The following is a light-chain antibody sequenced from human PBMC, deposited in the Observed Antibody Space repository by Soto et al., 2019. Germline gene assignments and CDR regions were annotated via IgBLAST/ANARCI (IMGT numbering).Light chain of an antibody. CDR2: TIN. J-gene: IGLJ3*02. CDR1: SSNIGSHT. V-gene: IGLV1-44*01. CDR3: ATRDDSLNGWV. Sequence: QSVLTQPPSASGTPGQRVTISCSGGSSNIGSHTVSWYQQPPGTAPKLLMYTINQRPSGVPDRFSGSKSGTSASLAISGLQSEDEADYYCATRDDSLNGWVFGGGTKLTVL.